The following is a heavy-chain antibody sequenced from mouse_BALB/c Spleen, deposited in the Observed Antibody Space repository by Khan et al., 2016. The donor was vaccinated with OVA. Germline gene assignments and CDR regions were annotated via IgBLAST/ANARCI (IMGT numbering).Heavy chain of an antibody. D-gene: IGHD1-1*01. V-gene: IGHV3-2*02. CDR3: ARVYGGDFDY. J-gene: IGHJ2*01. CDR1: GYSITSDYA. Sequence: VQLKESGPGLVKPSQSLSLTCTVTGYSITSDYARNWIRQFPGNKLEWMGYISYSGNTNYNPSLKSRISITRDTSKNQFFLQLNSVTTEDTATYYCARVYGGDFDYWGQGTTLTVSS. CDR2: ISYSGNT.